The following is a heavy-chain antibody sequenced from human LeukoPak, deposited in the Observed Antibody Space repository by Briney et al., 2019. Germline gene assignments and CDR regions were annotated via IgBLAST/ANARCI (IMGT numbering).Heavy chain of an antibody. CDR3: AKAIRYCSGGSCYSSLYYGMDV. CDR1: GFTFSSYA. V-gene: IGHV3-23*01. J-gene: IGHJ6*02. CDR2: ISGSGGSA. Sequence: PGASLRLSCAASGFTFSSYAMTWVRQAPGKGLEWVSAISGSGGSAYYADSVKARFTISIDNSKTTLYLQMNSLRAEDTAVYYCAKAIRYCSGGSCYSSLYYGMDVWGQGTTVTVSS. D-gene: IGHD2-15*01.